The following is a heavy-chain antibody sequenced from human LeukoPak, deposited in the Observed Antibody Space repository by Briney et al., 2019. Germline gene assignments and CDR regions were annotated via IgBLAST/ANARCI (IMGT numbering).Heavy chain of an antibody. Sequence: PSETLSLTCAVSGGSISSSNWWSWVRPPPGKGLEWIGEIYHSGSTNYNPSLKSRVTISVDKSKNQFSLKLSSVTAADTAVYYCASLDSSGYSNTFMDVWGKGTTVTVSS. D-gene: IGHD3-22*01. CDR2: IYHSGST. J-gene: IGHJ6*03. V-gene: IGHV4-4*02. CDR3: ASLDSSGYSNTFMDV. CDR1: GGSISSSNW.